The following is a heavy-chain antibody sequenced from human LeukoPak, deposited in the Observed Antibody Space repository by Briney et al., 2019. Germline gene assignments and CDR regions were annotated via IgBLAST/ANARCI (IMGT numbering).Heavy chain of an antibody. CDR3: AKEGTYYHDSAYYYDRPFDF. D-gene: IGHD3-22*01. V-gene: IGHV3-23*01. Sequence: PGGSLRLSCAASGFTFSSYAMTWVRQAPGRGLEWGSGISGSGGSTNYADSVRGQFTISRDNSENTLYLQINSLRAEDTAVYYCAKEGTYYHDSAYYYDRPFDFWGQGTLVTVSS. CDR1: GFTFSSYA. J-gene: IGHJ4*02. CDR2: ISGSGGST.